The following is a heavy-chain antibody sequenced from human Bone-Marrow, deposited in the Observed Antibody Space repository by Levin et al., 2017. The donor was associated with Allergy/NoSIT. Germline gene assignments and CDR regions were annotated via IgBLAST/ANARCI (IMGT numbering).Heavy chain of an antibody. V-gene: IGHV1-24*01. D-gene: IGHD3-22*01. CDR3: ATHYDFAGYFRGYFNL. CDR1: GYTLSELS. Sequence: AASVKVSCTVSGYTLSELSIHWVRQAPGKGLEWMGGFDPERGETIYARWFRGRVTMTEDTSTDTAYMDLSSLRSEDTAVYYCATHYDFAGYFRGYFNLWGRGTLVTVSS. J-gene: IGHJ2*01. CDR2: FDPERGET.